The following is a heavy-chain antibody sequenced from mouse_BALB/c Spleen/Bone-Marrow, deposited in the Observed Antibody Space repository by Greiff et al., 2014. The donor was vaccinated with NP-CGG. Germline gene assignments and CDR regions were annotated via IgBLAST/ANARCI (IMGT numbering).Heavy chain of an antibody. D-gene: IGHD3-3*01. V-gene: IGHV5-4*02. J-gene: IGHJ3*01. CDR1: GFTFSDYY. CDR3: AREGDGAH. Sequence: DVMLVESGGGLVKPGGSLKLSCAASGFTFSDYYMYWVRQTPEKRLEWVATISDGGSYTYYPDSVKGRFTISRDNAKNNLYLQMSSLKSEDTAMYYCAREGDGAHWGQGTLVTVSA. CDR2: ISDGGSYT.